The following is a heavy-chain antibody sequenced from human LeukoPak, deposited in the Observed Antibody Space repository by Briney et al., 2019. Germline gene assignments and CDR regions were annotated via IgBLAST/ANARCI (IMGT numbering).Heavy chain of an antibody. CDR1: GGSINGGNYY. CDR2: ISPSGST. CDR3: ARGAILTGTSL. V-gene: IGHV4-61*02. D-gene: IGHD3-9*01. Sequence: SQTLSLTCTVSGGSINGGNYYWTWLRQPAGKGLEWIGRISPSGSTNHNPSLTSRVTISVDTSKNQFSLKLSSVTAADTAVYYCARGAILTGTSLWGKGTTVTISS. J-gene: IGHJ6*04.